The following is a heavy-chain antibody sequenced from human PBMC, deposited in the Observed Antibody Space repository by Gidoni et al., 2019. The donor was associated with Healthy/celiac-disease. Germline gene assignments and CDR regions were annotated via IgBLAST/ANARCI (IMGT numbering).Heavy chain of an antibody. CDR1: GFTFSSYG. CDR2: ISYDGSNK. V-gene: IGHV3-30*18. Sequence: QVQLVESGGGVVQPGRSLRLSCAASGFTFSSYGMHWVRQAPGKGLEWVAVISYDGSNKYYADSVKGRFTISRDNSKNTLYLQMNSLRAEDTAVYYCAKDGGWGSFRVRGMDVWGQGTTITVSS. D-gene: IGHD3-16*02. CDR3: AKDGGWGSFRVRGMDV. J-gene: IGHJ6*02.